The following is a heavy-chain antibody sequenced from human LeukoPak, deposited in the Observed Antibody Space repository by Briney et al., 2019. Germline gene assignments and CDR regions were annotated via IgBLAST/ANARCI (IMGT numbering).Heavy chain of an antibody. CDR3: ARDREEGWYSVSPYYSDY. J-gene: IGHJ4*02. CDR2: ISAYNGNT. CDR1: GYTFTSYG. V-gene: IGHV1-18*01. D-gene: IGHD6-19*01. Sequence: ASVKVSCKASGYTFTSYGISWVRQAPGQGLEWMGWISAYNGNTNYAQKLQGRVTMTTDTSTSTAYMELRSLRSDDTAVYYCARDREEGWYSVSPYYSDYWGQGTLVTVSS.